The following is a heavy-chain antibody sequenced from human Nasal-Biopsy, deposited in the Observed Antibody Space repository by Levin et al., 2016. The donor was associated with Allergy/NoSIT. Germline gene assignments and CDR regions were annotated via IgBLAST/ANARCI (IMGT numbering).Heavy chain of an antibody. D-gene: IGHD4-11*01. Sequence: SVKVSCKPSGFTLTRFTLQWVRQARGQRLEWLGWIVVGSGHTNYAPKFQDRITITTDRYKTTAHLEMSSLRSEDTATYYCSVTDSNFDVWGQGTMLTVSS. J-gene: IGHJ3*01. V-gene: IGHV1-58*01. CDR2: IVVGSGHT. CDR3: SVTDSNFDV. CDR1: GFTLTRFT.